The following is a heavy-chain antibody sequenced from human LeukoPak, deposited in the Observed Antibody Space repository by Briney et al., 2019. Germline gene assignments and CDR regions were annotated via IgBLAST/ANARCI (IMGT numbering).Heavy chain of an antibody. V-gene: IGHV3-30*02. D-gene: IGHD2-21*02. CDR1: GFSFSTND. Sequence: GGSLRLSCAASGFSFSTNDMHWVRQAPGKGLEWVAFMRYDGSHEHYIDSVKGRFTVSRDNSKNTLYLHMHSLRVDDTAVYFCAKEVRVVTAILYFDHWGQGSLVTVSS. CDR3: AKEVRVVTAILYFDH. J-gene: IGHJ4*01. CDR2: MRYDGSHE.